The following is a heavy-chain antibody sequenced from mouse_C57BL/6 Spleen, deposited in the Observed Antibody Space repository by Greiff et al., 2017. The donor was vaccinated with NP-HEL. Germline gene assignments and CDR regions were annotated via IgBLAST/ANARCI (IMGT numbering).Heavy chain of an antibody. CDR3: ARHEDDYDVFFDY. D-gene: IGHD2-4*01. CDR2: ISSGGSYT. Sequence: EVMLVESGGDLVKPGGSLKLSCAASGFTFSSYGMSWVRQTPDKRLEWVATISSGGSYTYYPDSVKGRFTISRDNAKNTLYLQMSSLKSEDTAMYYCARHEDDYDVFFDYWGQGTTLTVSS. V-gene: IGHV5-6*02. CDR1: GFTFSSYG. J-gene: IGHJ2*01.